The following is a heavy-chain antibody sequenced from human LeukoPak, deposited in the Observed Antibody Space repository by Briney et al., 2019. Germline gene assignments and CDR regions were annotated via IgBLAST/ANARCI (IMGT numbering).Heavy chain of an antibody. J-gene: IGHJ3*02. D-gene: IGHD1-26*01. CDR3: AKTRGSNNVFDI. CDR2: ISGSGGST. Sequence: GGSLRLSCAASGFTFSSYAMNWVRQAPGKGLEWVSGISGSGGSTYYADSVKGRFTISRDNSNNTLYLQMNSLRAEDTAVYYCAKTRGSNNVFDIWGQETMVTVSS. CDR1: GFTFSSYA. V-gene: IGHV3-23*01.